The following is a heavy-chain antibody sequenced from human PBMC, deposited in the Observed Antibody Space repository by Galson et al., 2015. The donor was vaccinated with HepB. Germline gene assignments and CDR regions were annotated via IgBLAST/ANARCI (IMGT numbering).Heavy chain of an antibody. CDR3: ARGYIAVAGTGGFDY. J-gene: IGHJ4*02. CDR1: GGTFSSYT. CDR2: IIPILGIA. V-gene: IGHV1-69*02. Sequence: SCKASGGTFSSYTISWVRQAPGQGLEWMGRIIPILGIANSAQTFQGRVTITADKSTNTAYMELSSLRSEDTAVYYCARGYIAVAGTGGFDYWGQGTLVTVSS. D-gene: IGHD6-19*01.